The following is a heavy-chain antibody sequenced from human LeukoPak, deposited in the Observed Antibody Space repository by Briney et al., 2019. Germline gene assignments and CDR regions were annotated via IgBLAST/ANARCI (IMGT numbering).Heavy chain of an antibody. D-gene: IGHD5-12*01. V-gene: IGHV3-9*01. CDR1: GFTFEDYV. CDR2: ISWNSDTI. J-gene: IGHJ4*02. Sequence: GGSLRLSCAVSGFTFEDYVMHWVRQVPGKGLEWVSGISWNSDTIELADSVKGRFTSSRDKAKSSLYLQMNRLGAEDTALYYCATNGWGDSGYGNFDCWGQGTLVTVSS. CDR3: ATNGWGDSGYGNFDC.